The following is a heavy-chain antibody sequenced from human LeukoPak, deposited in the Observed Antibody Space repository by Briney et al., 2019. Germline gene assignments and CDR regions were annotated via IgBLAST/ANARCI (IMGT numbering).Heavy chain of an antibody. CDR3: ARGTYYGSSGYSRRAFDV. Sequence: SETLSLTCVGYVGFYRDYYWSWIRQPPGKGLEWIRQINHSGSTNYNPSLQSRVTISVDTSKHQFSLKLRSVTAENTAVYYCARGTYYGSSGYSRRAFDVWGQGRMVTV. D-gene: IGHD3-22*01. CDR2: INHSGST. V-gene: IGHV4-34*01. CDR1: VGFYRDYY. J-gene: IGHJ3*01.